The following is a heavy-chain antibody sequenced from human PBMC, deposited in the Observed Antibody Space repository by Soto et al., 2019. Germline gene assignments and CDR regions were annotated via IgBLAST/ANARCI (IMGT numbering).Heavy chain of an antibody. D-gene: IGHD3-9*01. CDR2: ISGSGGST. CDR1: GFTFSSYA. V-gene: IGHV3-23*01. Sequence: PGGSLRLSCAASGFTFSSYAMSWVRQAPGKGLEWVSAISGSGGSTYYADSVKGRFTISRDNSKNTLYLQMNSLRAEDTAVYYCAKDTHGKGLSQIFYNWFAPWGQGTLVTVYS. J-gene: IGHJ5*02. CDR3: AKDTHGKGLSQIFYNWFAP.